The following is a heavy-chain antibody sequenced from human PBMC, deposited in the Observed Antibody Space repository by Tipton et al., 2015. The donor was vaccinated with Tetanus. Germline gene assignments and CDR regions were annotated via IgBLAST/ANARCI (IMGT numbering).Heavy chain of an antibody. J-gene: IGHJ4*02. CDR2: IYYSGST. Sequence: TLSLTCTVSGGSISSGGYYWSWIRQHPGKGLEWIGYIYYSGSTYYNPSLKSRVTISVDTSKNQFSLKLSSVTAADTAVYYCARLGYDILTGYHYDYWGQGTLVTVSS. V-gene: IGHV4-31*03. CDR3: ARLGYDILTGYHYDY. CDR1: GGSISSGGYY. D-gene: IGHD3-9*01.